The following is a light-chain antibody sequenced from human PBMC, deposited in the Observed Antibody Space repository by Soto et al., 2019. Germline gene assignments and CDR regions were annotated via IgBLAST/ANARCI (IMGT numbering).Light chain of an antibody. CDR3: QQYSSSQGWT. J-gene: IGKJ1*01. CDR1: QSVRTTY. CDR2: NAS. Sequence: EIVLTQSPGTLSLSPGERATLSFMASQSVRTTYLAWYQQKPGQAPRLLIYNASNRTTGIPDRFSGSGSGTDFTLTINRLEPADFAVYFCQQYSSSQGWTFGQGTKVDIK. V-gene: IGKV3-20*01.